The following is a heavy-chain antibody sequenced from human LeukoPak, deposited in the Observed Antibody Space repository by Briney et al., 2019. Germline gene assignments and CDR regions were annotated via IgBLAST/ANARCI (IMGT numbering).Heavy chain of an antibody. D-gene: IGHD3-10*01. V-gene: IGHV3-20*04. CDR2: LNWNGGTT. CDR3: ARDLRGAMIRGVIIPGDGFDI. CDR1: GFTFDDYG. Sequence: PGGSLRLSCAASGFTFDDYGMSWVRQAPGKGLEWVSGLNWNGGTTTYADSVKGRFSISRDNAKNSLYLQMNSLRAEDTAFYYCARDLRGAMIRGVIIPGDGFDIWGQGTMVTVSS. J-gene: IGHJ3*02.